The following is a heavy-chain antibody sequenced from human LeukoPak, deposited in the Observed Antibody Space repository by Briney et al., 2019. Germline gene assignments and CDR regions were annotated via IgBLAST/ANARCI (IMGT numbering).Heavy chain of an antibody. V-gene: IGHV4-39*07. CDR2: IYYSGST. CDR3: ARVGGIAAAGNAPLDY. D-gene: IGHD6-13*01. J-gene: IGHJ4*02. CDR1: GGSISSSSHY. Sequence: SETLSLTCSVSGGSISSSSHYWDWIRQPPGEGLEWIGSIYYSGSTYYNPSLKSRVTISVDTSKNQFSLKLSSVTAADTAVYYCARVGGIAAAGNAPLDYWGQGTLVTVSS.